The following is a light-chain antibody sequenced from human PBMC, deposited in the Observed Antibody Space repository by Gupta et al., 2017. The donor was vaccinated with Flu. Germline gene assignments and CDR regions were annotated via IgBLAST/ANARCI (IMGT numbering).Light chain of an antibody. V-gene: IGKV2-28*01. J-gene: IGKJ2*03. CDR3: MQALQTPPSYS. CDR1: QSLLHSNGYNY. CDR2: LGS. Sequence: DIVMTQSPLSLPVTPGEPASISCRSSQSLLHSNGYNYLDWYLQKPGQSPQLLIYLGSNRAYGVPDRFSGSGEGTDCTLKISRGEAEDVGVYYCMQALQTPPSYSFGQGTKLEIK.